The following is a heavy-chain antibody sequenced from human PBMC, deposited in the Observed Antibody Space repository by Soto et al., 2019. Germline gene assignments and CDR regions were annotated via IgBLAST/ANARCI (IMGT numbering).Heavy chain of an antibody. CDR1: GYSFTSYW. Sequence: GESLKISCKGSGYSFTSYWIGWVRQMPGKGLEWMGIIYPGDSDTRYSPSFQGQVTISADKSISTAYLQWSSLKASDTAMYYCARTKLYSSGWINWFDPWGQGTLVTVSS. D-gene: IGHD6-19*01. CDR2: IYPGDSDT. V-gene: IGHV5-51*01. CDR3: ARTKLYSSGWINWFDP. J-gene: IGHJ5*02.